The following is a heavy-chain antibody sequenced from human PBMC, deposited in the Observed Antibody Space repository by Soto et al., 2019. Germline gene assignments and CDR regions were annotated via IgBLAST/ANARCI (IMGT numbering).Heavy chain of an antibody. Sequence: GGSLRLSCATSGFSFGSYWMTWIRQAPGKGLEWVANIKEDGSEKNYVDSVKGRFTISRDNAKNALYVQMNSLRAEDTAVYYCAKDLIDIVVVPAAKDYYYYYGMDVWGQGTTVTVSS. V-gene: IGHV3-7*01. CDR3: AKDLIDIVVVPAAKDYYYYYGMDV. D-gene: IGHD2-2*01. CDR1: GFSFGSYW. CDR2: IKEDGSEK. J-gene: IGHJ6*02.